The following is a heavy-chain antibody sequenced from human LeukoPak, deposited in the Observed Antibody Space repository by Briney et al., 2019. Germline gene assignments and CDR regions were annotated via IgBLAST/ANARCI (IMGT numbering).Heavy chain of an antibody. V-gene: IGHV3-11*01. J-gene: IGHJ4*02. CDR3: AREPGYNSPFDY. D-gene: IGHD5-24*01. CDR1: GFRFSDYH. CDR2: ISAGGSTI. Sequence: GGSLRLSCAASGFRFSDYHMSWLRQAPGQGLEGVSYISAGGSTIYYADSVKGRFTISRDNAKNSLYLQMNSLRAEDTAVYYCAREPGYNSPFDYWGQGTLVTVSS.